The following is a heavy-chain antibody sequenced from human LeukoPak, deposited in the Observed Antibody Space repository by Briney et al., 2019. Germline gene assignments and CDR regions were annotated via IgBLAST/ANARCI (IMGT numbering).Heavy chain of an antibody. J-gene: IGHJ4*02. V-gene: IGHV3-7*01. Sequence: GGSLRLSCAASGSTFSSYWMSWVRQAPGKGLEWVANIKQDGSEKYYVDSVKGRFTISRDNAKNSLYLQMNSLRAEDTAAYYCARELSWIQLWFDYWGQGTLVTVSS. CDR3: ARELSWIQLWFDY. D-gene: IGHD5-18*01. CDR2: IKQDGSEK. CDR1: GSTFSSYW.